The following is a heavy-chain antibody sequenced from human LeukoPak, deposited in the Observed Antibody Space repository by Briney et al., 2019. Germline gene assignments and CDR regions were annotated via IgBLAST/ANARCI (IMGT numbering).Heavy chain of an antibody. V-gene: IGHV4-59*01. D-gene: IGHD3-22*01. CDR2: IYYSGST. Sequence: QTSETLSLTCTVSGGSISSYYWSWIRQPPGKGLEWIGYIYYSGSTNYNPSLKSRVTISVDTSKNQFSLKLSSVTAADTAVYYCARGTYYYDSSGRQTFDYWGQGTLVTVSS. CDR3: ARGTYYYDSSGRQTFDY. J-gene: IGHJ4*02. CDR1: GGSISSYY.